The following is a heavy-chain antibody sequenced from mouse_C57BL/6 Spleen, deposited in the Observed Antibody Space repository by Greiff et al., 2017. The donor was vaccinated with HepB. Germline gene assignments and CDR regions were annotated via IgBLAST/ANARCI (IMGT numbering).Heavy chain of an antibody. V-gene: IGHV1-50*01. Sequence: QVQLKESGAELVKPGASVKLSCKASGYTFTSYWMQWVKQRPGQGLEWIGEIDPSDSYTNYNQKFKGKATLTVDTSSSTAYMQLSSLTSEDSAVYYCAREGKNTGTGDFDYWGQGTTLTVSS. CDR2: IDPSDSYT. CDR3: AREGKNTGTGDFDY. J-gene: IGHJ2*01. D-gene: IGHD4-1*01. CDR1: GYTFTSYW.